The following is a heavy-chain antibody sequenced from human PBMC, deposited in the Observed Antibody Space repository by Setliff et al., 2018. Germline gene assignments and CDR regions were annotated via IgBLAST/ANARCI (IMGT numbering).Heavy chain of an antibody. Sequence: ASVKVSCKASGYTFISYGISWVRQAPGQGLEWMGWISAYNGNTNYAQKLQGRVTMTTDTSTSTAYMELRSLRSEDTAVYYCAIPSSGNFYFDYWGQGTLVTVS. D-gene: IGHD1-26*01. CDR2: ISAYNGNT. J-gene: IGHJ4*02. V-gene: IGHV1-18*01. CDR3: AIPSSGNFYFDY. CDR1: GYTFISYG.